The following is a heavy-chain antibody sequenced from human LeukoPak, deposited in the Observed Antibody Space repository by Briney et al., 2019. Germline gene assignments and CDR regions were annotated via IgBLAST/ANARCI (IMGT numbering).Heavy chain of an antibody. CDR2: IRGKAYGGTT. Sequence: PGGSLRLSCTASGFSSDDFVMSWVRQAPGKGLEWVGRIRGKAYGGTTEYAASVKGRFTISRDDSKSIAYLQMNSLKIEDTALYYCVREGYWGQGTLVTVSS. V-gene: IGHV3-49*04. J-gene: IGHJ4*02. CDR3: VREGY. CDR1: GFSSDDFV.